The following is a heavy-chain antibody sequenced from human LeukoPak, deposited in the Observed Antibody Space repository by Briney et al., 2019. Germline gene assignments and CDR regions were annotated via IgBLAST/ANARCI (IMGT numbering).Heavy chain of an antibody. CDR2: FDPEHDET. D-gene: IGHD3-10*01. J-gene: IGHJ4*02. Sequence: ASVKVSCVVSGQTFNDLYMNWVRQPPGQGLEWVGGFDPEHDETIYAQKFQGRVTLTEDTSADTAYMEMSSLISEDTAVYYCATGGMGKIWFGEIFAHWGQGTLLTVSS. CDR3: ATGGMGKIWFGEIFAH. V-gene: IGHV1-24*01. CDR1: GQTFNDLY.